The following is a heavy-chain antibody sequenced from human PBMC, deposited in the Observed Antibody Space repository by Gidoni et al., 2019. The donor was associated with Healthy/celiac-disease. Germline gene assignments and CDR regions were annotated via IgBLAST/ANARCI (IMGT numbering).Heavy chain of an antibody. CDR2: ISGSGGST. J-gene: IGHJ4*02. V-gene: IGHV3-23*01. CDR3: AKRPGYSSGWHDY. D-gene: IGHD6-19*01. CDR1: GFTFSSYA. Sequence: EVQRLESGGGVVQPGGSLRVSCAASGFTFSSYAMSWVRQAPGKGLEGVSAISGSGGSTYYADSVKGRFTISRDNSKNTLYLQMNSLRAEDTAVYYCAKRPGYSSGWHDYWGQGTLVTVSS.